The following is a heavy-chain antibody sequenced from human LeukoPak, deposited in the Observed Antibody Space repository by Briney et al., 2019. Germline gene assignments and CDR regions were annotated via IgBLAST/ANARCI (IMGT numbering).Heavy chain of an antibody. J-gene: IGHJ4*02. V-gene: IGHV3-48*03. D-gene: IGHD2-2*01. CDR3: AREYACVDY. CDR1: GFTFSSYE. Sequence: GGSLRLSCAASGFTFSSYEMNWVRQAPGKGLEWVSYISGSGSTIYYADSVKGRFTISRDNAKSSLYLQMNSLRAEDTAVYYGAREYACVDYWGQGTLVTVSS. CDR2: ISGSGSTI.